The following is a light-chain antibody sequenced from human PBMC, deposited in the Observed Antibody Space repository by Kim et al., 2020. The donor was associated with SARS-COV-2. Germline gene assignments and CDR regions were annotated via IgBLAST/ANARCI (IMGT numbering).Light chain of an antibody. CDR1: TLPEKQ. J-gene: IGLJ1*01. CDR3: QSADGSGTYV. V-gene: IGLV3-25*03. Sequence: VSPGQTARITCSGDTLPEKQTYWYQQKSGRATLLVIYKDNERPSGIPGRFSGSSSGTTVTLTISGVQAEDDADYYCQSADGSGTYVFGTGTKVTVL. CDR2: KDN.